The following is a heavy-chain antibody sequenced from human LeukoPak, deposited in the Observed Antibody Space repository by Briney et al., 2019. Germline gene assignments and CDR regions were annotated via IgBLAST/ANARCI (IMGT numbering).Heavy chain of an antibody. V-gene: IGHV1-18*01. CDR2: ISAYNGNT. CDR1: GYTFISYG. CDR3: AREVGRGFDY. J-gene: IGHJ4*02. D-gene: IGHD1-26*01. Sequence: RASVKVSCKASGYTFISYGISWVRQAPGQGLEWMGWISAYNGNTNFPQKLQGRVTMTTDTSTSTAYMEVRSLRSDDTAVYYCAREVGRGFDYWGQGTLVTVSS.